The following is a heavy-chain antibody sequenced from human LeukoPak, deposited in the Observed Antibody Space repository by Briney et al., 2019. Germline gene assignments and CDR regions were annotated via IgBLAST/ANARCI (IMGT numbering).Heavy chain of an antibody. CDR2: IYISGST. CDR1: GGSISSSTYY. Sequence: TSETLSLTCTVSGGSISSSTYYWSWIRQPAGKGLEWIGRIYISGSTNYNPSLKSRVTISVDTSKNQFSLKLSSVTAEDTAVYYCARDAYDHVWGSYRSFDYWGQGTLVTVSS. V-gene: IGHV4-61*02. D-gene: IGHD3-16*02. CDR3: ARDAYDHVWGSYRSFDY. J-gene: IGHJ4*02.